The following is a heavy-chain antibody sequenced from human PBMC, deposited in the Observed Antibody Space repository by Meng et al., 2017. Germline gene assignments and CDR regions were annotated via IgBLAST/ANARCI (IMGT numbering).Heavy chain of an antibody. D-gene: IGHD3-10*01. J-gene: IGHJ6*02. V-gene: IGHV1-2*06. CDR2: INPNSGGT. Sequence: ASVKVSCKASGYTFTGYYMHWVRQAPGQGLEWMGRINPNSGGTNYAQKFQGRVTMTRDTSISTAYMELSRLRSDDTAVYYCARAYGSGITMVRGPNYGMDVWGQGTTVTVSS. CDR3: ARAYGSGITMVRGPNYGMDV. CDR1: GYTFTGYY.